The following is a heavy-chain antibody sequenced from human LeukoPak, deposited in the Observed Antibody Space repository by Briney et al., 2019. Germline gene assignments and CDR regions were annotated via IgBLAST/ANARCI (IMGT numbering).Heavy chain of an antibody. CDR1: GGSISSYY. CDR2: IYYSGST. Sequence: PSETLSLTCTFSGGSISSYYWSWIRQPPGKGLEWIGYIYYSGSTNYNPSLKSRVTISVDTSKNQFSLKLSSVTAADTAVYYCARGGGIHPFFDYWGQGTLVTVSS. J-gene: IGHJ4*02. V-gene: IGHV4-59*01. D-gene: IGHD5-18*01. CDR3: ARGGGIHPFFDY.